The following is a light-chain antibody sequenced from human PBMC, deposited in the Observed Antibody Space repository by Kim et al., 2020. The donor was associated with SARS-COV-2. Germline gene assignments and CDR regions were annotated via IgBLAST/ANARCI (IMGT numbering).Light chain of an antibody. Sequence: PGQTARITCSGDAVSNQYSYWYQQKPGQAPVLTIYKDVERPSGIPERFSGSTSGTTVTLTIIAVQAEDEADYYCQSADTTGTSVLFGGGTRLTVL. CDR3: QSADTTGTSVL. CDR1: AVSNQY. J-gene: IGLJ2*01. CDR2: KDV. V-gene: IGLV3-25*03.